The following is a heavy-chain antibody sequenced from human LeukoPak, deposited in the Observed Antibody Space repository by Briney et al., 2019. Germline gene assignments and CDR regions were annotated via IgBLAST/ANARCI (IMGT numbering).Heavy chain of an antibody. CDR2: IYYSGST. V-gene: IGHV4-39*07. CDR1: GGSISSSSYY. CDR3: ARLSLTDEYDRAQFQFDY. J-gene: IGHJ4*02. Sequence: SETLSLTCTVSGGSISSSSYYWGWIRQPPGKGLEWIGSIYYSGSTYYNPSLKSRVTISVDTSKNQFSLKLSSVTAADTAVYYCARLSLTDEYDRAQFQFDYWGQGTLVTVSS. D-gene: IGHD3-3*01.